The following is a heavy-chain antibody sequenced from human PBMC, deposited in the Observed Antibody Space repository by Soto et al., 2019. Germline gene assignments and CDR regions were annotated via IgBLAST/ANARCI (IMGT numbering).Heavy chain of an antibody. CDR3: ARVKPGPGYDYYGMDV. CDR2: IYYSGST. Sequence: QVQLQESGPGLVKPSQTLSLTCTVSGGSISSGGYYWSWIRQHPGKGLEWIGYIYYSGSTYYNPSLKSRVTISVDTSKNQFSLKLSSVTAADTAVYYCARVKPGPGYDYYGMDVWGQGTTVTVSS. CDR1: GGSISSGGYY. J-gene: IGHJ6*02. D-gene: IGHD1-1*01. V-gene: IGHV4-31*03.